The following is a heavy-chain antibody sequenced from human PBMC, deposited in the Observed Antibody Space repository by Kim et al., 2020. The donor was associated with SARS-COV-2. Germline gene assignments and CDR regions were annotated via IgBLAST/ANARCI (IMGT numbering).Heavy chain of an antibody. Sequence: SETLSLTCTVSGGSISSSSYYWGWIRQPPGKGLEWIGSIYYSGSTYYNPSLKSRVTISVDTSKNQFSLKLSSVTAADTAVYYCARDADILTGYYNYWGQGTLVTVSS. V-gene: IGHV4-39*07. CDR1: GGSISSSSYY. CDR3: ARDADILTGYYNY. J-gene: IGHJ4*02. CDR2: IYYSGST. D-gene: IGHD3-9*01.